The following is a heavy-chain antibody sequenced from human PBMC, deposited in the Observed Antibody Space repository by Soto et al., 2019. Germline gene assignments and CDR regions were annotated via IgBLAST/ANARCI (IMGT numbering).Heavy chain of an antibody. V-gene: IGHV4-34*01. CDR1: GGSFSGYY. J-gene: IGHJ6*02. CDR2: INHSGST. D-gene: IGHD5-12*01. Sequence: KASETLSLTCAVYGGSFSGYYWSWIRQPPGKGLEWIGEINHSGSTNYNPSLKSRVTISVDTSRNQFSLKLSSVTAADTAVYYCARAGRRDIVATTSYGMDVWGQGTTVTVSS. CDR3: ARAGRRDIVATTSYGMDV.